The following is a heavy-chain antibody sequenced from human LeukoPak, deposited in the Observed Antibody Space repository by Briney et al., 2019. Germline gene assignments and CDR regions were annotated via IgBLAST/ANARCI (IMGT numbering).Heavy chain of an antibody. CDR2: ISGSGGST. Sequence: GGSLRLSCAASGFTFTNYAMHWVRQAPGKGLEWVSAISGSGGSTYYADSVKGRFTISRDNSKNTLYLQMNSLRAEDTAVYYCAKRGILTTVTTNNWFDPWGRGTLVTVSS. CDR1: GFTFTNYA. V-gene: IGHV3-23*01. J-gene: IGHJ5*02. D-gene: IGHD4-17*01. CDR3: AKRGILTTVTTNNWFDP.